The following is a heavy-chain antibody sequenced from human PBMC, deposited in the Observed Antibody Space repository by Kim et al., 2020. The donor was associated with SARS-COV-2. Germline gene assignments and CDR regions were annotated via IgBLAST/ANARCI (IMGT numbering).Heavy chain of an antibody. CDR2: SSSYI. CDR3: AATMIVVA. D-gene: IGHD3-22*01. Sequence: SSSYIYHADSVKGRFTISRDNAKNSLYLQMNSLRAEDTAVYYCAATMIVVAWGQGTLVTVSS. J-gene: IGHJ4*02. V-gene: IGHV3-21*01.